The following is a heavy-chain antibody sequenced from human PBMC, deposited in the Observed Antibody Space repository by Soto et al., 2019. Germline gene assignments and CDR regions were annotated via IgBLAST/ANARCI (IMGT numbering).Heavy chain of an antibody. J-gene: IGHJ4*02. CDR3: ANAALLRFLEWSLDYFDY. V-gene: IGHV3-23*01. D-gene: IGHD3-3*01. Sequence: GGSLRLSCAASGFTFSSYAMSWVRQAPGKGPEWVSAISGSGGSTYYADSVKGRFTISRDNSKNTLYLQMNSLRAEDTAVYYCANAALLRFLEWSLDYFDYWGQGTLVTVS. CDR2: ISGSGGST. CDR1: GFTFSSYA.